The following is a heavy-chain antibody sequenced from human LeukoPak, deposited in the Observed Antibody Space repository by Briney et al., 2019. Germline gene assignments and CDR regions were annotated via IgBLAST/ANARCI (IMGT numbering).Heavy chain of an antibody. CDR2: INHSGST. Sequence: SETLSFTCAVYGGSFSGYYWSWIRQPPGKGLEWIGEINHSGSTNYNPSPKSRVTISVDTSKNQFSLKLSSLTAADTAVYYWARHGRYCSSTSCYRGRWFDPWGQGTLVTVSS. CDR1: GGSFSGYY. V-gene: IGHV4-34*01. J-gene: IGHJ5*02. CDR3: ARHGRYCSSTSCYRGRWFDP. D-gene: IGHD2-2*01.